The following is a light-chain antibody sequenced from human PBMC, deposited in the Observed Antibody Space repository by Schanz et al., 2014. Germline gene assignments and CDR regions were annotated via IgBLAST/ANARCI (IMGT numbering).Light chain of an antibody. CDR1: RSNIGSNS. Sequence: QSVLAQPPSASEPPGQRVSISCSGGRSNIGSNSVNWYQQLPGTAPKLVIYSNNRRPSGVPDRFSGSKSGTSASLAISGLQSEDEADYYCAAWDDSLRGWVFGGGTKVTVL. CDR2: SNN. J-gene: IGLJ3*02. CDR3: AAWDDSLRGWV. V-gene: IGLV1-44*01.